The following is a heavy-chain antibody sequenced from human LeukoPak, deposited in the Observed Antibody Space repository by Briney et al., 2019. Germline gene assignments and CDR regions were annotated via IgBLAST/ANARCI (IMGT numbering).Heavy chain of an antibody. V-gene: IGHV4-39*01. Sequence: PSETLSLTCTVSGGSISSSSYYWSWIRQPPGKGLEWIGEINHSGSTNYNPSLKSRVTISVDTSKNQFSLKLGSVTAADTAVYYCASPATMTTAIEYWGQGTLVTVSS. CDR1: GGSISSSSYY. D-gene: IGHD4-17*01. CDR3: ASPATMTTAIEY. J-gene: IGHJ4*02. CDR2: INHSGST.